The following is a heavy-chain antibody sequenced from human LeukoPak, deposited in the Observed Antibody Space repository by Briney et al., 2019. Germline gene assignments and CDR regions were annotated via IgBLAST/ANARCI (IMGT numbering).Heavy chain of an antibody. CDR2: IKQDGSEK. V-gene: IGHV3-7*01. CDR1: GFTFRSYW. Sequence: PGGSLRLSCAASGFTFRSYWMSWVRQAPGKGLEWVANIKQDGSEKYYVDSVKGRFTISRDNAKNSLYLQMNSLRAEDTAVYYCARGRGELTFDYWGQGTLVTVSS. D-gene: IGHD1-26*01. CDR3: ARGRGELTFDY. J-gene: IGHJ4*02.